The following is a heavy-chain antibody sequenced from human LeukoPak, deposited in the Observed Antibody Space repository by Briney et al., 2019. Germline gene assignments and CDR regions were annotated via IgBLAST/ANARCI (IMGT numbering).Heavy chain of an antibody. CDR3: ANNGVSPNYYYGMTV. V-gene: IGHV3-33*06. D-gene: IGHD2-8*01. CDR2: IWYDGSNI. Sequence: PGRSLRLSCATSGFTFSSYGMHWVRQAPGKGLEWVAVIWYDGSNIHYADSVQGRFTISRDSSKNTLYLQMNSLRAEDTGVYYCANNGVSPNYYYGMTVWGQGTTVTVSS. J-gene: IGHJ6*02. CDR1: GFTFSSYG.